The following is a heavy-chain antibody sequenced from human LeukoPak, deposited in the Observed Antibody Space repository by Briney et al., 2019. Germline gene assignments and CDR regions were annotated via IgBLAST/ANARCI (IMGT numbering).Heavy chain of an antibody. CDR3: ARGRGDSSGYYLKY. J-gene: IGHJ4*02. CDR2: IYYSGST. CDR1: GGSISSYY. Sequence: PSETLSLTCTVSGGSISSYYWSWLRQPPGKGLEWLGYIYYSGSTNYNPSLKSRVTISVDTSENQFSLKLSSVTAADTAVYYCARGRGDSSGYYLKYWGQGTLVTVSS. D-gene: IGHD3-22*01. V-gene: IGHV4-59*01.